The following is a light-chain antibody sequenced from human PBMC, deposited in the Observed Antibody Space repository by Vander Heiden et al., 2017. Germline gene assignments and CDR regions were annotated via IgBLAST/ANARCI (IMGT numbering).Light chain of an antibody. CDR2: DVS. Sequence: QSALTQPASVSGSPGQSITISCTGTSSDVGGYNYVSWYQQHPGKAPKLMIYDVSKRPSGGSNRFSGSKSGNTASLTISGLQAEDEADYYCSSYTSSSTLVVFGTGTKVTVL. V-gene: IGLV2-14*01. CDR3: SSYTSSSTLVV. CDR1: SSDVGGYNY. J-gene: IGLJ1*01.